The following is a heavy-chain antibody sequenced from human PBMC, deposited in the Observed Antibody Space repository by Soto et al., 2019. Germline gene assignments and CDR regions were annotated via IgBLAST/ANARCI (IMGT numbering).Heavy chain of an antibody. D-gene: IGHD3-10*01. CDR3: AKDRTVRGVINSGGLDY. V-gene: IGHV3-23*01. CDR1: GFTFSSYA. CDR2: ISGSGGST. Sequence: GGSLRLSCAASGFTFSSYAMSWVRQAPGKGLEWVSAISGSGGSTYYADSVKGRFTISRDNSKNTLYLQMNSLRAEDTAVYYCAKDRTVRGVINSGGLDYWGQGTLVTVSS. J-gene: IGHJ4*02.